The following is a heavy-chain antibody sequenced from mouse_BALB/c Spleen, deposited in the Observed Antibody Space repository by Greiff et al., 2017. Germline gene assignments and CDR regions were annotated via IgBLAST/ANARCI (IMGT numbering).Heavy chain of an antibody. D-gene: IGHD2-1*01. CDR3: TREGYYGKDYAMDY. Sequence: EVMLVESGGGLVQPGGSLKLSCAASGFTFSSYTMSWVRQTPEKRLEWVAYISNGGGSTYYPDTVKGRFTISRDNAKNTLYLQMSSLKSEDTAMYYCTREGYYGKDYAMDYWGQGTSVTVSS. J-gene: IGHJ4*01. CDR2: ISNGGGST. CDR1: GFTFSSYT. V-gene: IGHV5-12-2*01.